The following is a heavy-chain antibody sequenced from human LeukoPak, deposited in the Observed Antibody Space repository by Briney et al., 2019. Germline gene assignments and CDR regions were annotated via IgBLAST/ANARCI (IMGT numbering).Heavy chain of an antibody. J-gene: IGHJ4*02. CDR2: ISSSSSYI. V-gene: IGHV3-21*01. CDR1: GFTFSSYS. Sequence: NPGGSLRLSCAASGFTFSSYSMNWVRQAPGKGLEWVSSISSSSSYIYYADSVKGRFTISRDNAKNSLYLQMNSLRAEDTAVYYCARGHRAIDYSPGGYWGQGTLVTVSS. CDR3: ARGHRAIDYSPGGY. D-gene: IGHD4-11*01.